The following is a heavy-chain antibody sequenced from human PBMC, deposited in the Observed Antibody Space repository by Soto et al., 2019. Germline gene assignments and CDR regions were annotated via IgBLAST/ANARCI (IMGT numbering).Heavy chain of an antibody. D-gene: IGHD3-10*01. Sequence: QLQLQESGSGLVKPSQTLSLSCAVSGGSVTSLGYSWSWLRHPPGQGREWIVYIYHTGSTYYNPSVKGLVSISLDKSTNHFSLTLSAVTAADTSVYVCAGRFGEARGIDFWGQGTLVTVSS. V-gene: IGHV4-30-2*01. CDR2: IYHTGST. CDR1: GGSVTSLGYS. J-gene: IGHJ4*02. CDR3: AGRFGEARGIDF.